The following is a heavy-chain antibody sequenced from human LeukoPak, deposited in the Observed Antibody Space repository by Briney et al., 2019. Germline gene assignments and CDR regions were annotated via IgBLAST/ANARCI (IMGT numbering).Heavy chain of an antibody. CDR1: GFTVSSNY. V-gene: IGHV3-11*01. J-gene: IGHJ3*02. CDR2: ISSSASVI. CDR3: ARVGRNKVAAGFGAFDI. D-gene: IGHD6-13*01. Sequence: GGSLRLSCAASGFTVSSNYMSWIRQAPGKGLEWVSYISSSASVINYADSVKGRFTISRDNAKNSLYLQMNSLRAEDTAVYYCARVGRNKVAAGFGAFDIWGQGTMVTVSS.